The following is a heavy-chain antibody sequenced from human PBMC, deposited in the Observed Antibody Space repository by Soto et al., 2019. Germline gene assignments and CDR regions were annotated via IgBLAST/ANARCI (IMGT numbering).Heavy chain of an antibody. Sequence: EVQVLATGGGLIQPGGSLRLSCAASGVTVNSNYMSWVRQAPGEGLQWVSITNTGGTTYYADSVKGRFTVSRDNSKNTLYLQMTSLRAEDTAVYYCAKGDGFILAVWDQGTTVSVSS. CDR1: GVTVNSNY. J-gene: IGHJ6*02. CDR2: TNTGGTT. CDR3: AKGDGFILAV. V-gene: IGHV3-53*02. D-gene: IGHD1-26*01.